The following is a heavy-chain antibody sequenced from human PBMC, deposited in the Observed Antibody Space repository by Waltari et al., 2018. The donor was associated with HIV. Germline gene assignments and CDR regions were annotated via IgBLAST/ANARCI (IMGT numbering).Heavy chain of an antibody. V-gene: IGHV4-34*01. Sequence: QVQLQQWGTGLLKPSGTLSLRCAIYGTSFSGYYWSWIRQTPALGLEWIGEVSHSADTNYNPSFAGLVSISADVSKNQLSLNLTSLTAADTGVYFCARGSQHHDHWGQGTPVTVSS. J-gene: IGHJ5*02. CDR3: ARGSQHHDH. CDR2: VSHSADT. CDR1: GTSFSGYY.